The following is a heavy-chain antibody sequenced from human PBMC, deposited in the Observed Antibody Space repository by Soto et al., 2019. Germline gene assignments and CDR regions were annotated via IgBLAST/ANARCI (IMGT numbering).Heavy chain of an antibody. D-gene: IGHD1-26*01. Sequence: QITLRESGPSLVKPTETLTLTCTFSGFSLTTTGVGVGWIRQPPGKALEWLAVVFWDGGERYSPSLKSRVTSTNDTSKHQVVLTMTNIDPADTSTYYCTHGCGSGSWGWNFHSWGQGTLVTVSS. J-gene: IGHJ4*02. CDR3: THGCGSGSWGWNFHS. CDR1: GFSLTTTGVG. V-gene: IGHV2-5*02. CDR2: VFWDGGE.